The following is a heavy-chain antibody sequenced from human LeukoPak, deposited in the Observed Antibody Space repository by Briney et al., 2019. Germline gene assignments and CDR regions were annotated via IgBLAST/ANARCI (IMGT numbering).Heavy chain of an antibody. D-gene: IGHD3-22*01. CDR3: ARATTYYYDSSGLHVGMDYMDV. CDR2: IYTSGST. V-gene: IGHV4-4*07. J-gene: IGHJ6*03. Sequence: SETLSLTCTVSGGSISSYYWSWIRQPAGKGLEWIGRIYTSGSTNYNPSLKSRVTMSVDTSKNQFSLKLSSVTAADTAVYYCARATTYYYDSSGLHVGMDYMDVWGKGTTVTVSS. CDR1: GGSISSYY.